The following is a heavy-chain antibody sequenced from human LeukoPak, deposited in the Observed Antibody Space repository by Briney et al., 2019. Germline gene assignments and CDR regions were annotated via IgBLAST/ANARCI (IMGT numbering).Heavy chain of an antibody. CDR2: INPSGGST. CDR3: ARAVGATLDAFDI. J-gene: IGHJ3*02. CDR1: GYTLTSYY. V-gene: IGHV1-46*03. Sequence: ASVKVSCKASGYTLTSYYMHWVRQAPGQGLEWMGIINPSGGSTSYAQKFQGRVTMTRDTSTSTVYMELSSLRSEDTAVYYCARAVGATLDAFDIWGQGTMVTVSS. D-gene: IGHD1-26*01.